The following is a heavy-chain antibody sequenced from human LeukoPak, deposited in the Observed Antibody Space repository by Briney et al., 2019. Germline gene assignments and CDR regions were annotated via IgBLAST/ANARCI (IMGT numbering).Heavy chain of an antibody. Sequence: GGSLRLSCAASGFTFSSYSMNWVRQAPGKGLEWVSYISGSTSTIYYADSVRGRFTISRDNAKNSVDLQMSSLRAEDTAVYYCVGDTYFWGQGTLVTVSS. J-gene: IGHJ4*02. CDR2: ISGSTSTI. CDR1: GFTFSSYS. D-gene: IGHD2/OR15-2a*01. CDR3: VGDTYF. V-gene: IGHV3-48*01.